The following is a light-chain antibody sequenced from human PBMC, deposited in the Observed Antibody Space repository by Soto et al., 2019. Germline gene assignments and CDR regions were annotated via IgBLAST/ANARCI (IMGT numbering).Light chain of an antibody. CDR3: SSYTSSSTPEV. J-gene: IGLJ2*01. CDR1: SSDDGGYNY. V-gene: IGLV2-14*01. Sequence: QSALTQPASVSGSPGQSITISCTGSSSDDGGYNYVSWYQQHPGKAPKLMIYDVSNRPSGVSNRFSGSKSGNTASLTISGLQAEDEADYYCSSYTSSSTPEVFGGGTKLTVL. CDR2: DVS.